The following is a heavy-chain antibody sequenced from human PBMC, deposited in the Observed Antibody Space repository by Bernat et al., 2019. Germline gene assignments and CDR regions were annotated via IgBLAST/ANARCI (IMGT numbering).Heavy chain of an antibody. CDR1: GGSFSGYY. CDR2: INHSGST. Sequence: QVQLQQWGAGLLKPSETLSLTCAVYGGSFSGYYWSWIRQPPGKGLEWIGEINHSGSTNYNPSLKSRVTIYVDTSQNQLSLKLRSVTAADTAVYYCARGSRSGSYFRTNRGHFDYWGQGTLVTVSS. V-gene: IGHV4-34*01. D-gene: IGHD3-10*01. J-gene: IGHJ4*02. CDR3: ARGSRSGSYFRTNRGHFDY.